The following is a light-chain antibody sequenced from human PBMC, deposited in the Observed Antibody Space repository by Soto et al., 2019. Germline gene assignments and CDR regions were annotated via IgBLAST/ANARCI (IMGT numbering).Light chain of an antibody. J-gene: IGKJ1*01. CDR1: KSVSTSY. Sequence: EIVLTQSPRTLSLSPGERDTLSCRASKSVSTSYLAWYQQKPGQAPRLLIYGASSRATGIPDRFSGSWSGTNFTLTISRLEPEDFAVYYCQQYGSSSQFGQGTKVEIK. CDR2: GAS. CDR3: QQYGSSSQ. V-gene: IGKV3-20*01.